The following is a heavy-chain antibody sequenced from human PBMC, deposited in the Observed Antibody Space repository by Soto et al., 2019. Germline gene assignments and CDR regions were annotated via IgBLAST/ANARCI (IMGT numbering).Heavy chain of an antibody. CDR2: IGTAGDT. CDR3: ARGRVVIDNGYFDL. J-gene: IGHJ2*01. D-gene: IGHD3-3*01. Sequence: EVQLVESGGGLVQPGGSLRLSCAASGFTFSSYDMHWVRQATGKGLEWVSAIGTAGDTYYPGSVKGRFTISRENAKNSLYLQMNSLRAGDTAVYYCARGRVVIDNGYFDLWGRGTLVTVSS. V-gene: IGHV3-13*01. CDR1: GFTFSSYD.